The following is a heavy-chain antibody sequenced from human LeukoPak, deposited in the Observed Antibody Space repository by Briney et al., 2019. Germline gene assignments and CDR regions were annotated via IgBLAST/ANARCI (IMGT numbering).Heavy chain of an antibody. J-gene: IGHJ4*02. CDR2: INHSGST. Sequence: KPSETLSLTCAVYGGSFSGYYWSWIRQPPGKGLEWIGEINHSGSTNYNPSLKSRATISVDTSKNQFPLKLSSVTAADTAVYYCAGLVVASLIDYWGQGTLVTVSS. D-gene: IGHD3-22*01. CDR3: AGLVVASLIDY. CDR1: GGSFSGYY. V-gene: IGHV4-34*01.